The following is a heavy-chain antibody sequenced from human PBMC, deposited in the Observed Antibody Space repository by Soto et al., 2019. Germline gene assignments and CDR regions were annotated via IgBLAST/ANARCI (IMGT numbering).Heavy chain of an antibody. CDR3: ASTRASYYYYGMDV. J-gene: IGHJ6*02. V-gene: IGHV3-23*01. CDR1: FTFSSYA. Sequence: FTFSSYAMSWVRQAPGKGLEWVSAISGSGGSTYYADSVKGRFTISRDNSKNTLYLQMNSLRAEDTAVYYCASTRASYYYYGMDVWGQGTTVTVSS. CDR2: ISGSGGST.